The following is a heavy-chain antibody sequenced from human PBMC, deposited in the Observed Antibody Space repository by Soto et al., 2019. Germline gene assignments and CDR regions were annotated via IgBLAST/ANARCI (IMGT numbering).Heavy chain of an antibody. J-gene: IGHJ6*02. Sequence: GESLKISCKGSGYSFTSYWISWVRQMPGKGLEWMGRIDPSDSYTNYSPSFQGHVTISADKSISTAYLQWSSLKASDTAMYYCARHRVRISGWYRGGSYGMDVWGQGTTVTVSS. CDR1: GYSFTSYW. CDR3: ARHRVRISGWYRGGSYGMDV. D-gene: IGHD6-19*01. CDR2: IDPSDSYT. V-gene: IGHV5-10-1*01.